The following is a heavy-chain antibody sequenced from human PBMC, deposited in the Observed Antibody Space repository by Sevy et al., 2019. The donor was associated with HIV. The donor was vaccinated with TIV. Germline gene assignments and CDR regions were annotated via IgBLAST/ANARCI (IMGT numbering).Heavy chain of an antibody. CDR2: IMPILGTT. V-gene: IGHV1-69*13. CDR3: ARGGGNGWYYFDY. D-gene: IGHD6-19*01. J-gene: IGHJ4*02. Sequence: ASVKVSCKASGGTFTTSGISWVRQVPGQGLEWMGGIMPILGTTNYAQRFQYRVTIIADESTKTAYMELSSLRSEDTAVYYCARGGGNGWYYFDYWGQATSVTVSS. CDR1: GGTFTTSG.